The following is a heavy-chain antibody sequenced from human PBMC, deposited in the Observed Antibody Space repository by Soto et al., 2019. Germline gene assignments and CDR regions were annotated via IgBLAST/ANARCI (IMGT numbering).Heavy chain of an antibody. V-gene: IGHV1-18*01. CDR3: ARDGIAAAERDYGMDV. CDR2: ISAYNGNT. Sequence: ASVKVSCKASGYTFTSYGISWVRQAPGQGLEWMGWISAYNGNTNYAQKLQGRVTMTTDTSTSTAYMELRSLRSDDTAVYYCARDGIAAAERDYGMDVWGQGTTVTVSS. J-gene: IGHJ6*02. D-gene: IGHD6-13*01. CDR1: GYTFTSYG.